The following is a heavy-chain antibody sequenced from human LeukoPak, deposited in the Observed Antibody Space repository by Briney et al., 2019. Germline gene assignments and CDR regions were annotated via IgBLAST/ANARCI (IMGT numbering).Heavy chain of an antibody. CDR3: ARDLQLWTTRDTRGGAQVGY. D-gene: IGHD5-18*01. CDR1: GDSVSSSNYY. V-gene: IGHV4-39*07. CDR2: INHSGST. J-gene: IGHJ4*02. Sequence: SETLSLTCAVSGDSVSSSNYYWSWIRQPPGKGLEWIGEINHSGSTNYNPSLKSRVTISVDTSKNQFSLKLSSVTAEDTAVYYCARDLQLWTTRDTRGGAQVGYWGQGTLVTVSS.